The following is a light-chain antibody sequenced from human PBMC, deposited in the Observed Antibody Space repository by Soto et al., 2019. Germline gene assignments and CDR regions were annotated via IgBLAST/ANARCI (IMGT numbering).Light chain of an antibody. CDR3: QQYNSYWYT. CDR1: QNINTW. Sequence: DIQMTQSPSTLSASVGDAVINTCRASQNINTWLAWYQQKPGKAPNLLIYDASNLQSGVPLRFSGSGSGTEFTLTISSLQPDDFATYYCQQYNSYWYTFGQGTRLEIK. J-gene: IGKJ2*01. V-gene: IGKV1-5*01. CDR2: DAS.